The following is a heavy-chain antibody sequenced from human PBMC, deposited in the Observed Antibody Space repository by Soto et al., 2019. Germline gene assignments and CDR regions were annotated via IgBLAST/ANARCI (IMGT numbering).Heavy chain of an antibody. J-gene: IGHJ5*01. Sequence: SVEVSCTASAYTLTSCGNMGVRQAPGRGLEWMGWISAYNGHTTYAQKLQGRLTMTTAPSTSTGYTELRSLRSDVTAVYYCARDIHPTMVRGEATFHTWG. CDR1: AYTLTSCG. D-gene: IGHD3-10*01. V-gene: IGHV1-18*04. CDR3: ARDIHPTMVRGEATFHT. CDR2: ISAYNGHT.